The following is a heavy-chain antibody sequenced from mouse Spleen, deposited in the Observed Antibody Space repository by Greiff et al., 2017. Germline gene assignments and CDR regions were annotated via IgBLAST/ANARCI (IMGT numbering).Heavy chain of an antibody. CDR3: AKKGITTKAMDY. V-gene: IGHV2-5*01. J-gene: IGHJ4*01. CDR2: IWRGGST. D-gene: IGHD1-2*01. Sequence: VKLMESGPGLVQPSQSLSITCTVSGFSLTSYGVHWVRQSPGKGLEWLGVIWRGGSTDYNAAFMSRLSITKDNSKSQVFFKMNSLQADDTAIYYCAKKGITTKAMDYWGQGTSVTVSS. CDR1: GFSLTSYG.